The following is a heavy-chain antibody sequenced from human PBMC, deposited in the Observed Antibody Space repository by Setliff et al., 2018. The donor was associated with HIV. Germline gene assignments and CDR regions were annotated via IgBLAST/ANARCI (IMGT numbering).Heavy chain of an antibody. D-gene: IGHD7-27*01. CDR1: GYTFTSYA. Sequence: ASVKVSCKASGYTFTSYAMHWVRQAPGQRLGWMGWINAGNGATKYSQKFQGRVTATTDTSASTAYMELSSLRSEDTAVYYCARDLPTPNWGFDYWGQGTLVTVSS. CDR2: INAGNGAT. CDR3: ARDLPTPNWGFDY. J-gene: IGHJ4*02. V-gene: IGHV1-3*01.